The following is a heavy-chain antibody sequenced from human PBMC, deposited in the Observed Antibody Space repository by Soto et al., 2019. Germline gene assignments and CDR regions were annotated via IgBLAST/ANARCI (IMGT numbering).Heavy chain of an antibody. CDR2: ISASGGAT. J-gene: IGHJ3*01. CDR1: GFTFSSYA. V-gene: IGHV3-23*01. D-gene: IGHD2-8*02. CDR3: AKEPNGYYVGGVEF. Sequence: PGGSLGLSCAGSGFTFSSYAMSWVRQAPGKGLEWVSGISASGGATYYADSGKGRFTISRDNSKNTHSLQMNSLRAEDTAVYYCAKEPNGYYVGGVEFRGQWXTVTV.